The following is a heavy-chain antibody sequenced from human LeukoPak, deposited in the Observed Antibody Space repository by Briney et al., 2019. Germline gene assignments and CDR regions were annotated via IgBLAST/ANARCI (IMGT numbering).Heavy chain of an antibody. Sequence: SETLSLTCAVYGGSFSGYYWSWIRQPPGKGLEWIGEINHSGSTNYNPSLKSRVTISVDTPKNQFSLKLSSVTAADTAVYYCARAGGIDYYGSGSYSGFDYWGQGTLVTVSS. V-gene: IGHV4-34*01. CDR2: INHSGST. CDR1: GGSFSGYY. D-gene: IGHD3-10*01. J-gene: IGHJ4*02. CDR3: ARAGGIDYYGSGSYSGFDY.